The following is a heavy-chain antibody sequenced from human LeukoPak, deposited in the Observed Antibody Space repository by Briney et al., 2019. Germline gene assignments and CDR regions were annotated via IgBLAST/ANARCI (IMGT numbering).Heavy chain of an antibody. CDR2: IWYDGSNK. CDR3: AREEGNYDILTGYWIYYFDY. V-gene: IGHV3-33*01. J-gene: IGHJ4*02. CDR1: GFTFSSYG. Sequence: GGSLRLSCAASGFTFSSYGMHWVRQAPGKGLEWVAVIWYDGSNKYYADSVKGRFTTSRDNSKNTLYLQMNSLRAEDTAVYYCAREEGNYDILTGYWIYYFDYWGQGTLVTVSS. D-gene: IGHD3-9*01.